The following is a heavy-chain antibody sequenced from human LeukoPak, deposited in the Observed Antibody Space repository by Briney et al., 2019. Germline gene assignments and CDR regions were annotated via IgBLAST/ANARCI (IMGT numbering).Heavy chain of an antibody. Sequence: PSQTLSLTCNVSGGSITSGDYYYNWIRQTPGTGLEWIGYIYYSGSTYYKPSLRSRVTISVDTSKNQVSLNLRSVTAADTAVYYCASSPIVNEKIDFWGQGALVTVSA. J-gene: IGHJ4*02. CDR2: IYYSGST. CDR1: GGSITSGDYY. D-gene: IGHD1-1*01. CDR3: ASSPIVNEKIDF. V-gene: IGHV4-30-4*01.